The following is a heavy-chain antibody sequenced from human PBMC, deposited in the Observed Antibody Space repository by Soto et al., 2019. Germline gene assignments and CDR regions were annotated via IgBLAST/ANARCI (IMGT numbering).Heavy chain of an antibody. CDR3: ARVRSSGREFDY. CDR2: VDPRDGST. CDR1: GYIFTTYS. V-gene: IGHV1-46*01. J-gene: IGHJ4*02. D-gene: IGHD6-25*01. Sequence: QVQLVQSGAEMKRPGASVILSCKASGYIFTTYSIHWVRQTAGQGLEWMAKVDPRDGSTGYAQKFRGRGSMAWDTSTGTVSMEVSSLTSDATATYYCARVRSSGREFDYWGQGTQVTVSS.